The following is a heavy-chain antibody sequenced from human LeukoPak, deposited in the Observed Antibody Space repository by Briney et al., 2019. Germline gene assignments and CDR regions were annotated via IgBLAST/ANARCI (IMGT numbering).Heavy chain of an antibody. J-gene: IGHJ4*02. CDR2: ISGSGGST. V-gene: IGHV3-23*01. CDR1: GFTFSSYA. D-gene: IGHD6-13*01. Sequence: PGGSLRLSCAASGFTFSSYAMSWVRQAPGKGLEWVSAISGSGGSTYYADSVKGRFTISRDNSKNTLYLQMNSLRAEDTAVYYCAKEGGYSSSWYWWYFDYWGQGTLVTVSS. CDR3: AKEGGYSSSWYWWYFDY.